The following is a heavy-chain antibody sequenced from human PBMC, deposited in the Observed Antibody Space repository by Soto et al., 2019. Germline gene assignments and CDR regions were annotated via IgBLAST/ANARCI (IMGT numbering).Heavy chain of an antibody. J-gene: IGHJ4*02. CDR1: GASISSANF. CDR3: VRSPGWYRVDY. CDR2: ISHSGGT. Sequence: QVQLQESGPGLVEPSGTLSLTCAVSGASISSANFWGWVRQPPGKGLEWIGDISHSGGTNYNPSLKSRVTISLDKSKNQLSLKVNSVTAADTAVYYCVRSPGWYRVDYWGQGILVTVSS. D-gene: IGHD6-19*01. V-gene: IGHV4-4*02.